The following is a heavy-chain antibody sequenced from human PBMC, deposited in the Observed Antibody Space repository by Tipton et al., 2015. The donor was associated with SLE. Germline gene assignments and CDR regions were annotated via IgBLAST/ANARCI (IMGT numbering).Heavy chain of an antibody. Sequence: TLSLTCTVSGGSISSYYWSWIRPPAGKGREWIGSIYTSGSTNYNPSLKSRVTMSVDTSKNQFSLKLSSVTAADTAVYYCARGHSSGWYDSRDAVDIWGQGTMVTVSS. CDR3: ARGHSSGWYDSRDAVDI. CDR2: IYTSGST. D-gene: IGHD6-19*01. V-gene: IGHV4-4*07. J-gene: IGHJ3*02. CDR1: GGSISSYY.